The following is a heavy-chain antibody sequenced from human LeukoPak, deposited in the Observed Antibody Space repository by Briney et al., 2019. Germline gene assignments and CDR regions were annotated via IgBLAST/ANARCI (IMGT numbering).Heavy chain of an antibody. CDR2: VYHTGSS. D-gene: IGHD1-26*01. CDR1: GDSISSGHY. J-gene: IGHJ4*02. V-gene: IGHV4-38-2*02. Sequence: SETLSLTCIVSGDSISSGHYWGWIRQPPGKGLEWIGSVYHTGSSYYNPSLKTRITIFVDMLTSQFSLKLRSVTAADTAMYFCVRSLGRFSPYYFDHWGQGNLVTVSS. CDR3: VRSLGRFSPYYFDH.